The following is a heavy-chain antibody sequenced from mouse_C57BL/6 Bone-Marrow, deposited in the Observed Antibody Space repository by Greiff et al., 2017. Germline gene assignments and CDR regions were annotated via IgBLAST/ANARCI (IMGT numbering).Heavy chain of an antibody. CDR2: INYDGSST. CDR1: GFTFSDYY. D-gene: IGHD1-1*01. Sequence: EVKLVESEGGLVQPGSSMKLSCTASGFTFSDYYMAWVRQVPEKGLEWVANINYDGSSTYYLDSLKSRFIMSRDNAKNSLYLQMSSLKSEDTATYDCAREVEEYYGSSYYFDYWGQGTTLTVSS. V-gene: IGHV5-16*01. J-gene: IGHJ2*01. CDR3: AREVEEYYGSSYYFDY.